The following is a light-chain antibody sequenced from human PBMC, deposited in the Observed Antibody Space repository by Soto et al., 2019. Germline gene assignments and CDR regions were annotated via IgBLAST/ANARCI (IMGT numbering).Light chain of an antibody. CDR2: SNN. V-gene: IGLV1-40*01. CDR3: QSYDYSLSGFWV. J-gene: IGLJ3*02. Sequence: QSVLTQPPSVSGAPGQGVTISCTGSSSNIGAGYDVHWYQHLPGTAPKLLIYSNNNRPSGVPDRFSGSRSGTSASLAITGLQAEDEADYYCQSYDYSLSGFWVFGGGTQLTVL. CDR1: SSNIGAGYD.